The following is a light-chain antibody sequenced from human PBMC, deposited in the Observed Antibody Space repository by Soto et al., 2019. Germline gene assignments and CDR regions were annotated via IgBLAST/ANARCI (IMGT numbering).Light chain of an antibody. CDR2: QVS. CDR3: CSYTRSYTLG. CDR1: SSDVGDGDF. J-gene: IGLJ3*02. V-gene: IGLV2-14*01. Sequence: QSALTHPAAVAGSPRQSITIACTGTSSDVGDGDFVSWYQQRPGNAPKLMIYQVSNRPSGVSKRFSGSKYVNTASLTISGLQAEAEADYYCCSYTRSYTLGFGGGSKRTVL.